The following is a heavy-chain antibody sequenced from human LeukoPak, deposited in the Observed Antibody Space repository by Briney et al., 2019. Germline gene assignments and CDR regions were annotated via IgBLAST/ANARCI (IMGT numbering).Heavy chain of an antibody. J-gene: IGHJ5*02. CDR2: IYTSGST. V-gene: IGHV4-4*07. CDR1: GGSISSYY. D-gene: IGHD2-2*01. CDR3: ARDTQAPGHCSSTSCYGGGFDP. Sequence: PSETLSLTCTVSGGSISSYYWSWIRQPAGKGLEWMGRIYTSGSTNYNPSLKSRVTMSVDTSKNQFSLKLSSVTAADTAVYYCARDTQAPGHCSSTSCYGGGFDPWGQGTLVTVSS.